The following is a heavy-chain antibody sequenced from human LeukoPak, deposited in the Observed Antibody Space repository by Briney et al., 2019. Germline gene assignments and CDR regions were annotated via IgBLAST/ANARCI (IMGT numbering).Heavy chain of an antibody. Sequence: PGGSLGLSCAASGFTVSSNYMSWVRQAPGKGLEWVSSISSSSSYIYYADSVKGRFTISRDNAKNSLYLQMNSLRAEDTAVYYCARDRSDGSGSYFCDIWGQGTMVTVSS. D-gene: IGHD3-10*01. J-gene: IGHJ3*02. CDR1: GFTVSSNY. CDR3: ARDRSDGSGSYFCDI. V-gene: IGHV3-21*01. CDR2: ISSSSSYI.